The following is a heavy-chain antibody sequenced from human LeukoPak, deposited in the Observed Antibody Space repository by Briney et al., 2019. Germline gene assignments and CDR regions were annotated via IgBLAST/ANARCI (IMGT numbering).Heavy chain of an antibody. V-gene: IGHV3-9*01. J-gene: IGHJ3*01. D-gene: IGHD5-12*01. CDR3: AKERGGGSQLGDAYDV. CDR1: GFPFDEHA. CDR2: ISYSSETI. Sequence: GGSLRLSCAASGFPFDEHAMHWVRQAPGKGLEWVSGISYSSETIGYVDSVKGRFTISRDNVRKSLYLQMNSLRIEDTALYYCAKERGGGSQLGDAYDVWGQGTMVSVSA.